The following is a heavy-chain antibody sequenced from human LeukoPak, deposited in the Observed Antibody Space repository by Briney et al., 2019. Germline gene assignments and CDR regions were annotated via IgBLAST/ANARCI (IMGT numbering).Heavy chain of an antibody. Sequence: PGGSLRLSCAASGFTVSSNYMNWVRQAQGKGLEWVSVIYSGGRTYYVDSVKGRFTISRDNSKNTLYLQMNSLRAEDTAVYYCGSTSLLGSGFFDYWGQGTLVTVSS. D-gene: IGHD3-10*02. V-gene: IGHV3-66*01. CDR2: IYSGGRT. CDR3: GSTSLLGSGFFDY. J-gene: IGHJ4*02. CDR1: GFTVSSNY.